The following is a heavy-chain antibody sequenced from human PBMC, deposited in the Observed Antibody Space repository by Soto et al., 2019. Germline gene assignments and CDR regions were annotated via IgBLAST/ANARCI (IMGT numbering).Heavy chain of an antibody. Sequence: GGSLRLSCAASGFTFSDYYMSWIRQAPGKGLEWVSYISSSGSTIYYADSVKGRFTISRDNAKNSLYLQMNSLRAEDTAVYYCASIELGGTRTPPYWGQGTLVTVSS. V-gene: IGHV3-11*01. CDR1: GFTFSDYY. CDR2: ISSSGSTI. CDR3: ASIELGGTRTPPY. D-gene: IGHD3-16*01. J-gene: IGHJ4*02.